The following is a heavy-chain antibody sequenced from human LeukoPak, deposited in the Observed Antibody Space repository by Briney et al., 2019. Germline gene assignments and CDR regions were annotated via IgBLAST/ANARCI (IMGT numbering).Heavy chain of an antibody. D-gene: IGHD3-16*01. J-gene: IGHJ6*02. CDR1: GYTFTGYY. Sequence: ASVKVSCKASGYTFTGYYMHWVRQAPGQGLEWMGWINPNSGGTNYAQKFQGWVTMTRDTSISTAYMELSRLRSDDTAVYYCARYLYSYIDYGMDVWGQGTTVTVSS. CDR3: ARYLYSYIDYGMDV. V-gene: IGHV1-2*04. CDR2: INPNSGGT.